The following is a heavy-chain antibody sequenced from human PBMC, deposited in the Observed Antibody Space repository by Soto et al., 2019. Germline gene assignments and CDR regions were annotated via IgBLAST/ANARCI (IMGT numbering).Heavy chain of an antibody. V-gene: IGHV4-59*08. D-gene: IGHD3-10*01. J-gene: IGHJ4*02. CDR1: AGSISSYY. Sequence: PSETLSLTCTVSAGSISSYYWSWIRQPPGKGLEWIGYIYYSGSTNYNPSLKSRVTISVDTSKNQFSLKLSSVTAADTAVYYCARRNMVRGVIRRYYFDYWGQGTLVTVSS. CDR2: IYYSGST. CDR3: ARRNMVRGVIRRYYFDY.